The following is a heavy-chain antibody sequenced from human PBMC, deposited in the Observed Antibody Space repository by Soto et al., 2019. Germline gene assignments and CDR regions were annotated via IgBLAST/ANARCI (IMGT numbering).Heavy chain of an antibody. CDR2: ISSSSSYI. D-gene: IGHD3-22*01. CDR1: GFTFSSYS. V-gene: IGHV3-21*04. J-gene: IGHJ4*02. CDR3: VRATYFSDSSGYTRCFDY. Sequence: SVGSLRLSCAASGFTFSSYSMNWVRQAPGKGLEWVSSISSSSSYIYYADSVKGRFTISRDNAKNSLYLQMNSLRAEDTAVYYCVRATYFSDSSGYTRCFDYWGQGTLVTVSS.